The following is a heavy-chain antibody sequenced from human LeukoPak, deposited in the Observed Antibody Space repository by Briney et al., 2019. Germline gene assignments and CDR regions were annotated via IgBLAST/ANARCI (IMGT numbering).Heavy chain of an antibody. V-gene: IGHV1-69*13. D-gene: IGHD6-19*01. Sequence: SVWVSRKASGGTYSSYAISWVRQAPGQGLEWMGGIIPIFGAANYAQKFQGRVTITAEESTSTAYMELRSLRSEDTAVYYCARDRKVGSSGWYRMVRWFDPWGQGTLVTV. J-gene: IGHJ5*02. CDR1: GGTYSSYA. CDR2: IIPIFGAA. CDR3: ARDRKVGSSGWYRMVRWFDP.